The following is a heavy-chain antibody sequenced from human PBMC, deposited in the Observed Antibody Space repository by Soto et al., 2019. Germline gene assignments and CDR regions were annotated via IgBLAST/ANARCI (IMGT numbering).Heavy chain of an antibody. D-gene: IGHD6-13*01. Sequence: GGSLRLSCAASGFTFSNAWMSWVRQAPGKGLEWVGRIKSKTDGGTTDYAAPVKGRFTISRDDSKNTLYLQMNSLKTEDTAVYYCTTDPPLGKWEQQLVPDYYYYMDVWGKGTTVTVSS. CDR2: IKSKTDGGTT. J-gene: IGHJ6*03. CDR3: TTDPPLGKWEQQLVPDYYYYMDV. V-gene: IGHV3-15*01. CDR1: GFTFSNAW.